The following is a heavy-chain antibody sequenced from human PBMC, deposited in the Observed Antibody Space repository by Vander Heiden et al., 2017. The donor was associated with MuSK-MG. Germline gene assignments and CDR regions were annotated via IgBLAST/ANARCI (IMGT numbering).Heavy chain of an antibody. CDR1: GGSFSRYS. CDR2: LNHRGSP. Sequence: QVQLQQWGAGLLKPSETLSLTCAVYGGSFSRYSGAWFRHPQGKGLEWIAELNHRGSPNYNPSLKSRVTISVDTSKNQFSLKLSSVTAADTAVYYCARDRSDTVTTAYYGMDVWGQGTTVTVSS. D-gene: IGHD4-17*01. V-gene: IGHV4-34*01. CDR3: ARDRSDTVTTAYYGMDV. J-gene: IGHJ6*02.